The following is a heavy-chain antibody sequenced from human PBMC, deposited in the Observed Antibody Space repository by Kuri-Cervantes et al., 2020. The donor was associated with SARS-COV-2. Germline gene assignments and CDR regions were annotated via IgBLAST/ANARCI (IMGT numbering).Heavy chain of an antibody. J-gene: IGHJ3*01. CDR1: GYSISSGYY. CDR2: IYHSGST. CDR3: ARARRYSGYGLDWGL. Sequence: SETLSLTCTVSGYSISSGYYWGWIRQPPGKGLEWIGSIYHSGSTYYNPSLKSRVTISVDTSKNQFSLKLSSVTAADTAVYYCARARRYSGYGLDWGLWDQGTMVTVSS. V-gene: IGHV4-38-2*02. D-gene: IGHD5-12*01.